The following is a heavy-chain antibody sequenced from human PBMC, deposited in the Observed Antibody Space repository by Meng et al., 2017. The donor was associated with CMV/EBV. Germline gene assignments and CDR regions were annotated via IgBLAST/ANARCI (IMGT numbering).Heavy chain of an antibody. Sequence: VKVSCKASGGTFSSYAISWVRQAPGQGLEWMGGIIPVLGIANYAQKFQGRVTITADKSTSTAYMELSSLRSEDTAVYYCARDRPDTYYDFWSGMYYGMDVWGQGTTVTVSS. CDR2: IIPVLGIA. D-gene: IGHD3-3*01. V-gene: IGHV1-69*10. J-gene: IGHJ6*02. CDR1: GGTFSSYA. CDR3: ARDRPDTYYDFWSGMYYGMDV.